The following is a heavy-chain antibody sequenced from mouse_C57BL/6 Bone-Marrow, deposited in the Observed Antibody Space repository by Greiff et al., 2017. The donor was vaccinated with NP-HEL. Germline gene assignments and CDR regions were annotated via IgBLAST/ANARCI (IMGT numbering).Heavy chain of an antibody. CDR2: IWSGGST. CDR3: ARNILSYDGYYPWFAY. Sequence: VQLLESGPGLVQPSQSLSITCTVSGFSLTSYGVHWVRQSPGKGLEWLGVIWSGGSTDYNAAFISRLSISKDNSKSQVFFKMNSLQADDTAIYYCARNILSYDGYYPWFAYWGQGTLVTVSA. CDR1: GFSLTSYG. D-gene: IGHD2-3*01. J-gene: IGHJ3*01. V-gene: IGHV2-2*01.